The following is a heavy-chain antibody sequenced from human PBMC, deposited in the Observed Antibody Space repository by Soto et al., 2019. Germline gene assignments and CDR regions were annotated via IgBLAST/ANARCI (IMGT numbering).Heavy chain of an antibody. CDR2: IRGGGGNT. CDR3: AKETYGSGWTLDS. J-gene: IGHJ4*02. V-gene: IGHV3-23*04. D-gene: IGHD6-19*01. Sequence: DVQLVESGGGVVQSGGSLRLACSASGCAFSDYSMHWGLQSPGKGPEWVSAIRGGGGNTYYAGPVHARCTISRDNSRHTLYQQMHGLRADDKALYYCAKETYGSGWTLDSWGQGTRATVSS. CDR1: GCAFSDYS.